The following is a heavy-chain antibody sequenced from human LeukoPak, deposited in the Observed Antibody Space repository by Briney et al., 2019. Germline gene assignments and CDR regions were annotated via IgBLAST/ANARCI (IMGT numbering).Heavy chain of an antibody. D-gene: IGHD1-26*01. V-gene: IGHV1-8*01. Sequence: ASVKVSCKASGYTFTSYDINWVRQATGQGLEWMGWMNPNSGNTGYAQRFQGRVTMTRNTSISTAYMELSSLRSEDTAVYYCARGRGIVGATTDFDYWGQGTLVTVSS. CDR3: ARGRGIVGATTDFDY. J-gene: IGHJ4*02. CDR2: MNPNSGNT. CDR1: GYTFTSYD.